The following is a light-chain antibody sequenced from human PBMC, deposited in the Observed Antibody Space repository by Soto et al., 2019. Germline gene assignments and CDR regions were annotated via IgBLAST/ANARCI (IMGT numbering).Light chain of an antibody. V-gene: IGKV3-11*01. CDR3: QQRSNWPVT. CDR1: QSVSSY. CDR2: DAS. J-gene: IGKJ1*01. Sequence: EIVLTQSPGTLSLSPGESANLSCRASQSVSSYLAWYQQKPGQAPRLLIYDASTGATGISARFSGSGSGTDFTLTISSLEPEDFAMYYCQQRSNWPVTFGQVTKVDIK.